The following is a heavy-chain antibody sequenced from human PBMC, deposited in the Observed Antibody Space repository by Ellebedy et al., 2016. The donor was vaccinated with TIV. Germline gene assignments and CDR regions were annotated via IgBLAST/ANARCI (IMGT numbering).Heavy chain of an antibody. D-gene: IGHD3-22*01. CDR1: GGSISSSSYY. Sequence: SETLSLXCTVSGGSISSSSYYWGWIRQPPGKGLEWIGSIYYSGSTYYNPSLKSRVTISVDTSKNQFSLKLSSVTAADTAVYYCARRGFSSGYYPSFFDYWGQGTLVTVSS. CDR3: ARRGFSSGYYPSFFDY. CDR2: IYYSGST. J-gene: IGHJ4*02. V-gene: IGHV4-39*01.